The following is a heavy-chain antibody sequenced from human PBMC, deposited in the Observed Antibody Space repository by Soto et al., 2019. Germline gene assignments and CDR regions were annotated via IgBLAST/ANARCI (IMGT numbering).Heavy chain of an antibody. J-gene: IGHJ4*02. D-gene: IGHD3-22*01. CDR1: GGSFSGYY. CDR2: INHSGST. CDR3: ARGRRYYYDSSGYYPSFDY. Sequence: PSETLSLTCAVYGGSFSGYYLSWIRQPPGKGLECIGEINHSGSTNYNPSLKSRVTISVDTSKNQFSLKLSSVTAADTAVYYCARGRRYYYDSSGYYPSFDYWGQGTLVTVYS. V-gene: IGHV4-34*01.